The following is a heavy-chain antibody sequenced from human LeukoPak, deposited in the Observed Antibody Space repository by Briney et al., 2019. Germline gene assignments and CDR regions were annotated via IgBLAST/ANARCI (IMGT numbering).Heavy chain of an antibody. CDR3: ARKITMAPYYFDY. D-gene: IGHD1-14*01. CDR1: GGSISSYY. CDR2: IYYSGST. Sequence: SETLSLTCTVSGGSISSYYWSWIRQPPGKGLEWIGYIYYSGSTNYNPSLKSRVTISVDTSKNQFSLKLSSVTAADTAVYYCARKITMAPYYFDYWGQGTLVTVSS. V-gene: IGHV4-59*01. J-gene: IGHJ4*02.